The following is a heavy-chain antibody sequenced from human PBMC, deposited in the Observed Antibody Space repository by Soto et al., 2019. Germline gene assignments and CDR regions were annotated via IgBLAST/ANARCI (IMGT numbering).Heavy chain of an antibody. CDR1: GFTFSSYG. J-gene: IGHJ4*02. CDR3: AKEKDIVVVVAATEAIDY. Sequence: QVQLVESGGGVVQPGRSLRLSCAASGFTFSSYGMHWVRQAPGTGLEWVAVISYDGSNKYYADSVKGRFTISRDNSKNTLYLQMHSLRAEDTAVYYCAKEKDIVVVVAATEAIDYWGQGTLVTVSS. D-gene: IGHD2-15*01. CDR2: ISYDGSNK. V-gene: IGHV3-30*18.